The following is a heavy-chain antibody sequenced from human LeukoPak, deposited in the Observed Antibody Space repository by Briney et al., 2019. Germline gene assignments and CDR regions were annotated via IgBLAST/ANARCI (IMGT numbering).Heavy chain of an antibody. CDR3: AKRPGIVVVPAATREAYYYYGMDV. CDR1: GFTFSSYG. V-gene: IGHV3-30*18. CDR2: ISYDGSNK. J-gene: IGHJ6*02. D-gene: IGHD2-2*01. Sequence: PGRSLRLSCAASGFTFSSYGMHWVRQAPGKGLEWVAVISYDGSNKYYADSVKGRFTISRDNSKNTLYLQMNSLRAEDTAVYYCAKRPGIVVVPAATREAYYYYGMDVWGQGTTVTVSS.